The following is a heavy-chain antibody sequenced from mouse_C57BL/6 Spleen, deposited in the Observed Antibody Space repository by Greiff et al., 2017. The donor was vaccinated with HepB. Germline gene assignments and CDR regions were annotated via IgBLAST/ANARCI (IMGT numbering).Heavy chain of an antibody. CDR2: IYPGDGDT. J-gene: IGHJ3*01. CDR1: GYAFSSSW. Sequence: VQLQQSGPELVKPGASVKISCKASGYAFSSSWMNWVKQRPGKGLEWIGRIYPGDGDTNYNGKFKGKATLTADKSSSTAYMQLSSLTSEDSAVYFCARKGGTAQVAWFAYWGQGTLVTVSA. D-gene: IGHD3-2*02. CDR3: ARKGGTAQVAWFAY. V-gene: IGHV1-82*01.